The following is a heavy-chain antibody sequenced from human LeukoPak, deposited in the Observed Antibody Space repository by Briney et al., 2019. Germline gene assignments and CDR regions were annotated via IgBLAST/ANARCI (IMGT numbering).Heavy chain of an antibody. D-gene: IGHD1-26*01. CDR3: AKDTRYSGSYGYFDY. J-gene: IGHJ4*02. Sequence: GGTLRLSCAASGFTFSSYGMHWVRQAPGKGLEWVAVISYDGSNKYYADSVKGRFTISRDSSKNTLYLQMNSLRAEDTAVYYCAKDTRYSGSYGYFDYWGQGTLVTVSS. CDR2: ISYDGSNK. CDR1: GFTFSSYG. V-gene: IGHV3-30*18.